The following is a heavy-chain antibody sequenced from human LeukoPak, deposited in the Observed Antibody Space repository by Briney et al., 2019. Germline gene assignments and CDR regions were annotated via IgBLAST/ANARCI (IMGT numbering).Heavy chain of an antibody. D-gene: IGHD6-13*01. Sequence: GGSLRLSCAASGFTFSSYSMNWVRQAPGKGLEWVSSISSSSSYIYYADSVKGRFTISRDNAKNSLYLQMNSLRAEDTAVYYCARDPGYSSSWYGYYYYGMDVWGQGTTVTVSS. V-gene: IGHV3-21*01. J-gene: IGHJ6*02. CDR3: ARDPGYSSSWYGYYYYGMDV. CDR1: GFTFSSYS. CDR2: ISSSSSYI.